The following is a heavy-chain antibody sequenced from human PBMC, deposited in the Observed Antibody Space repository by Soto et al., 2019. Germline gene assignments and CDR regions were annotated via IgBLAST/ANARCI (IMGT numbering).Heavy chain of an antibody. J-gene: IGHJ6*02. D-gene: IGHD3-9*01. CDR3: ARDFKYDILTSYYGMDV. CDR2: ISTTSTYI. V-gene: IGHV3-21*01. CDR1: GFTFSSYS. Sequence: EVQLVESGGGLVKPGGSLRLSCAASGFTFSSYSMIWVRQAPGQGLEWVSSISTTSTYIYYADSVKGRFTISRDNSKNSLFLQMDSLRAEDTAVYDCARDFKYDILTSYYGMDVWGQGTTVTVSS.